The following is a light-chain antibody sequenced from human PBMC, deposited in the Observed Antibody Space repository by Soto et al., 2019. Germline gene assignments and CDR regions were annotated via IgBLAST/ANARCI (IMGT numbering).Light chain of an antibody. CDR1: QSVSSNY. CDR3: QQYGSSPGT. Sequence: DTVLTQSPCTLSLSPGQRNTLSCRASQSVSSNYLAWYQQKPGQAPRILIYGTSRRAAGISDRFSGGGSGTDFTPTTSRLEPEDFVVYYCQQYGSSPGTFGQGTKVDIK. J-gene: IGKJ1*01. CDR2: GTS. V-gene: IGKV3-20*01.